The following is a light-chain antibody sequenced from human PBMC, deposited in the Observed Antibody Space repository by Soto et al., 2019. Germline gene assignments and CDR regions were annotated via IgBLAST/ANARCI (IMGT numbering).Light chain of an antibody. J-gene: IGKJ4*01. CDR3: QRYGSSPPVT. V-gene: IGKV3-20*01. CDR1: QSVNNNY. Sequence: EIVLTQSPGTLSLSPGDRATHSCRASQSVNNNYLAWYQQKPGQSPRLLIYAASSRATGIPDRFSGSGSGTDFTLTISRLEPEDFAVYFCQRYGSSPPVTFGGGTKVDIK. CDR2: AAS.